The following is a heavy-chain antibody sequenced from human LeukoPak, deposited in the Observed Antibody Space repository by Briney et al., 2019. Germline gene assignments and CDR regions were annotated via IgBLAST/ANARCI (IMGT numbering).Heavy chain of an antibody. J-gene: IGHJ4*02. V-gene: IGHV3-7*01. Sequence: GGSLRLSCATSGFTFSSYWMSWVRQAPGKGLEWVANIKQDGSEKYYVDSVKGRFTISRDNAKNSLYLQMNSLRAEDTALYYCAILPDIVATIGSDSFDYWGQGTLVTVSS. D-gene: IGHD5-12*01. CDR2: IKQDGSEK. CDR3: AILPDIVATIGSDSFDY. CDR1: GFTFSSYW.